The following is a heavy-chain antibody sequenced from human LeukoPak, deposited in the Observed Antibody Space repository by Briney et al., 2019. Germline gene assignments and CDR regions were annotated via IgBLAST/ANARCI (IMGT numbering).Heavy chain of an antibody. V-gene: IGHV3-23*01. Sequence: GGSLRLSCAASGFTFSNSAMSCVRQAPGEGLEWVSTLSGSGITTYYADSVKGRFTISRDNSKNTLYLQMNSLRAEDTAVYYCAKGIYSSGWSYFDYWGHGTLVTVSS. CDR2: LSGSGITT. D-gene: IGHD6-19*01. CDR1: GFTFSNSA. CDR3: AKGIYSSGWSYFDY. J-gene: IGHJ4*01.